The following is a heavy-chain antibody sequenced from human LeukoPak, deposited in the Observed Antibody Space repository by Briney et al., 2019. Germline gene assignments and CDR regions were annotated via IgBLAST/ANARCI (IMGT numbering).Heavy chain of an antibody. Sequence: GGSLRLSCAASGFTFSSYGMHWVRQAPGKGLEWVAVISYDGSNKYYADSVKGRFTISRDNSKNTLYLQMNRLRAEDTAVYYCAKTTVTTRAFDIWGQGTMVTVSS. D-gene: IGHD4-17*01. CDR2: ISYDGSNK. V-gene: IGHV3-30*18. J-gene: IGHJ3*02. CDR3: AKTTVTTRAFDI. CDR1: GFTFSSYG.